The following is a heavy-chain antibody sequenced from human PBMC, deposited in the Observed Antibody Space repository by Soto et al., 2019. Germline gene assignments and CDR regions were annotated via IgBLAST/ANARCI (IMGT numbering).Heavy chain of an antibody. Sequence: ASVKVSCKASGGNFSSYAISWVRQAPGQGLEWMGGIIPIFGTANYAQKFQGRVTITADESTGTAYMELSSLRSEDTAVYYCARESADYYDSSGYYWGIDYWGQGTLVTVSS. D-gene: IGHD3-22*01. CDR1: GGNFSSYA. V-gene: IGHV1-69*13. CDR2: IIPIFGTA. J-gene: IGHJ4*02. CDR3: ARESADYYDSSGYYWGIDY.